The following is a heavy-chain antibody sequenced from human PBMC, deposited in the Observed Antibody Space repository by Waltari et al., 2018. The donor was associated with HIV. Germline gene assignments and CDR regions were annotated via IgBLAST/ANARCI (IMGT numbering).Heavy chain of an antibody. D-gene: IGHD1-20*01. J-gene: IGHJ2*01. CDR1: GFKGSSFW. Sequence: EVQLVESGGGLVQAGGSLRLACKVSGFKGSSFWMRWGRQGPGKGRAWVANIMEDGAEKNYLESVKGRFTISKDSLKNSVSLSLNNMTAGDTAVYFCARLIREGYNDWYFDLWGRGTLITVFS. CDR2: IMEDGAEK. CDR3: ARLIREGYNDWYFDL. V-gene: IGHV3-7*01.